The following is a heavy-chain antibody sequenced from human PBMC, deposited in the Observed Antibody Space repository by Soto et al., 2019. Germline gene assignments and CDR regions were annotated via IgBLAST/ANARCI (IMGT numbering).Heavy chain of an antibody. CDR2: INAGNGNT. J-gene: IGHJ3*02. Sequence: SGKVSCKGSGYTFTIYALHWVRQAPGQRLEWMGWINAGNGNTKYSQKFQGRVTITRDTSASTAYMELSSLRSEDTAVYYCARKNWLHDAFDIWGQGTMVTVSS. D-gene: IGHD1-1*01. V-gene: IGHV1-3*01. CDR1: GYTFTIYA. CDR3: ARKNWLHDAFDI.